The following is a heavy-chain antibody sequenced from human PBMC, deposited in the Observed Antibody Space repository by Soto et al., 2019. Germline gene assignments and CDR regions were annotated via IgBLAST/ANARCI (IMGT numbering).Heavy chain of an antibody. CDR3: AKDPNGDYVGAFAI. D-gene: IGHD4-17*01. CDR2: ISGSGGRT. V-gene: IGHV3-23*01. CDR1: GFTFRNYA. Sequence: EVQLLESGGNLIQPGGSLRLSCAASGFTFRNYAMSWVRQAPGAGPEWVSGISGSGGRTYYADSVKGRFTISRDNSNNALCLQMNSLRAVDTALYYCAKDPNGDYVGAFAIWGRGTMVTVSS. J-gene: IGHJ3*02.